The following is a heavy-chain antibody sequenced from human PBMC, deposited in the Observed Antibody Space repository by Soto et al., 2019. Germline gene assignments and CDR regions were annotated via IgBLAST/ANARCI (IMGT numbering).Heavy chain of an antibody. V-gene: IGHV1-18*01. CDR2: ISDYNGNT. CDR3: ASYRVQQVLYGMDL. J-gene: IGHJ6*02. Sequence: QVQLVQSGAEVKKPGASVKVSCKASGYTFTSYVISWVRQAPGQGLEWMGWISDYNGNTNYAQKLQGRVTMTTDTTTSPADMELRSLRSDDTAVYYCASYRVQQVLYGMDLWGRWTTVTITS. CDR1: GYTFTSYV. D-gene: IGHD3-16*02.